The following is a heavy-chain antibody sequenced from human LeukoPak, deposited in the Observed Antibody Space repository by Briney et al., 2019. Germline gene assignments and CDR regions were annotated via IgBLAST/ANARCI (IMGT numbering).Heavy chain of an antibody. CDR1: GFTFSSSA. CDR2: IVVASGNT. Sequence: SMKVSCKASGFTFSSSAMQWVRQARGQRLEWIGWIVVASGNTNYAQRFQERVTITRDMSSSTAYMELSSLRSEDTAVYYCAADSGVYSGYEFDYWGQGTLVTVSS. J-gene: IGHJ4*02. D-gene: IGHD5-12*01. V-gene: IGHV1-58*02. CDR3: AADSGVYSGYEFDY.